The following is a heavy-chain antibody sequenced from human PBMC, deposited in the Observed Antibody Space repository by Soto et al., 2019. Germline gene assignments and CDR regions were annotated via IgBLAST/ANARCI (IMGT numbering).Heavy chain of an antibody. CDR3: ARDPRAVAVLPGGY. V-gene: IGHV3-30-3*01. D-gene: IGHD6-19*01. CDR2: ISYDGSNK. Sequence: GGSLTLSCAASGFTFSSYAMHWVRQAPGKGLEWVAVISYDGSNKYYADSVKGRFTISRDNSKNTLHLQMNRLRAEDTAVYYCARDPRAVAVLPGGYWGQGTLGTVSS. J-gene: IGHJ4*02. CDR1: GFTFSSYA.